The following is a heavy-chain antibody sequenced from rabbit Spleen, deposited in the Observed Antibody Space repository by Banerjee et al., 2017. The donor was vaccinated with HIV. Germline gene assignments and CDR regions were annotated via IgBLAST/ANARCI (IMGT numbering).Heavy chain of an antibody. CDR1: RFDFTTYS. D-gene: IGHD6-1*01. Sequence: QLVESRGGLVQPGGSLKLSCKASRFDFTTYSMSWVRQAPGKGLEWIGYIVPIFGVTYYANWVNGRFTISSHNAQNTLYLQLNSLTAADTATYFCVREAGYGGYGDANLWGPGTLVTVS. CDR3: VREAGYGGYGDANL. CDR2: IVPIFGVT. J-gene: IGHJ4*01. V-gene: IGHV1S7*01.